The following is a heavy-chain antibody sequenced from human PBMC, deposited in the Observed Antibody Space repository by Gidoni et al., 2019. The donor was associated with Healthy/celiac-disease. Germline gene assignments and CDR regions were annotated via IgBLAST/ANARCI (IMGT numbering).Heavy chain of an antibody. CDR3: AKSKGVVIVGSGVDY. J-gene: IGHJ4*02. Sequence: EVQPVESGGGLVQPGGSLRLSSAASGFTFTSYAMSWVRQAPGKGLEWVSAISGSGGRTYYADSVKGRFTISRDNSKNTLYLQMNSLRAEDTAVYYCAKSKGVVIVGSGVDYWGQGTLVTVSS. V-gene: IGHV3-23*04. D-gene: IGHD3-22*01. CDR2: ISGSGGRT. CDR1: GFTFTSYA.